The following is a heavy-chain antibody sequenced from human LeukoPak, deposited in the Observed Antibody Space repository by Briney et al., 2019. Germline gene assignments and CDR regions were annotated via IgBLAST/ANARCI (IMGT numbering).Heavy chain of an antibody. V-gene: IGHV4-31*03. CDR3: ARGPKQWLGY. Sequence: PSETLSLTCTVSGGSISSGGYYWSWIRQHPGKGLEWIGYIYYSGSTYYNPSLKSRVSISVDTSKNQFSLKLSSVTAADTAVYYCARGPKQWLGYWGQGTLVTVSS. J-gene: IGHJ4*02. CDR2: IYYSGST. CDR1: GGSISSGGYY. D-gene: IGHD6-19*01.